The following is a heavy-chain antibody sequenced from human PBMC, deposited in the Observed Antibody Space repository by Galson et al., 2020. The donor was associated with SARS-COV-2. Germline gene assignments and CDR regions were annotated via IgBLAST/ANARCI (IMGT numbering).Heavy chain of an antibody. V-gene: IGHV3-30*04. D-gene: IGHD5-18*01. J-gene: IGHJ6*02. CDR3: AKVDTAMVNNYYGMDV. CDR2: ISYDGSNK. CDR1: GFTFSSYA. Sequence: GGSLRLSCAASGFTFSSYAMHWVRQAPGKGLEWVAVISYDGSNKYYADSVKGRFTISRDNSKNTLYLQMNSLRAEDTAVYYCAKVDTAMVNNYYGMDVWGQGTTVTVSS.